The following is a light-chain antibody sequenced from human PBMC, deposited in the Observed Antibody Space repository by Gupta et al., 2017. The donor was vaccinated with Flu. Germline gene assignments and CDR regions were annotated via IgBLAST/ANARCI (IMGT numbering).Light chain of an antibody. CDR1: SEDDGGDNS. V-gene: IGLV2-8*01. CDR3: SSCASSSNWGI. Sequence: GTRSSEDDGGDNSDAWDLQKPGKAPTALIFEESERPSGVPDRFSGSNSGNTAAMTITRVEAVEEADYYCSSCASSSNWGIFGGGTKLTVL. J-gene: IGLJ2*01. CDR2: EES.